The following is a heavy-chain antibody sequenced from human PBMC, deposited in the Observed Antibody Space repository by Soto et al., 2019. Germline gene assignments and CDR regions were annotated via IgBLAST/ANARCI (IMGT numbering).Heavy chain of an antibody. CDR3: ARATPIIMTNDAFDI. J-gene: IGHJ3*02. D-gene: IGHD4-17*01. CDR1: GYSFTSYW. Sequence: GESLKISCKGSGYSFTSYWIGWVRQMPGKGLEWMGIIYPGDSDTRYSPSFQGQVTISADKSISTTYLQWSSLKASDTAMYYCARATPIIMTNDAFDIWGQGTMVTVSS. CDR2: IYPGDSDT. V-gene: IGHV5-51*01.